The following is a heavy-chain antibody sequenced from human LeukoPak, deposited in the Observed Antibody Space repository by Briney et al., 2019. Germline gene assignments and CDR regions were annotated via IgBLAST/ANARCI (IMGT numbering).Heavy chain of an antibody. J-gene: IGHJ4*02. CDR3: TRVPGDWGAG. D-gene: IGHD3-16*01. CDR1: GYTFTSYD. V-gene: IGHV1-8*01. Sequence: ASVKVSCKASGYTFTSYDINWVRQATGQGLEWMGFMNPNSGYTGYAQKFQGRVTLTRNTSTSTAYMELSSLRSEDTALYYCTRVPGDWGAGWGRGTLVTVSS. CDR2: MNPNSGYT.